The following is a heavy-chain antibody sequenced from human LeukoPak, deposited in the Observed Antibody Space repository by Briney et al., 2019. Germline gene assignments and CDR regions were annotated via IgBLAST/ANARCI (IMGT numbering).Heavy chain of an antibody. CDR1: GGSISSYY. CDR2: IYYSGST. V-gene: IGHV4-59*01. J-gene: IGHJ4*02. Sequence: SGTLSLTCTVSGGSISSYYWSWIRQPPGKGLEWIGYIYYSGSTNYNPSLKSRVTISVDTSKNQFSLKLSSVTAADTAVYYCARTTGTAAPIHYWGQGTLVTVSS. D-gene: IGHD6-13*01. CDR3: ARTTGTAAPIHY.